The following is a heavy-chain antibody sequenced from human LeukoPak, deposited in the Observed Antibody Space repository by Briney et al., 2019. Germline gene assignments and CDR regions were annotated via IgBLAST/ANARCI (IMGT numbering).Heavy chain of an antibody. D-gene: IGHD3-10*01. J-gene: IGHJ4*02. CDR1: EFAFSDYA. V-gene: IGHV3-23*01. CDR3: ADFGSGSYIFDY. CDR2: ISRNSAT. Sequence: PGGSLRLSCVASEFAFSDYAMSWVRQAPGKGPEWVSTISRNSATWYADSVMGRFTISRDNSKSTLYLQMNSLRGEDTALYYCADFGSGSYIFDYWGQGSPVTVSS.